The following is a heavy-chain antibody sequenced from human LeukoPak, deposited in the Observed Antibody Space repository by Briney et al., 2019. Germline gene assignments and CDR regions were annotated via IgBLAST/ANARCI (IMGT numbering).Heavy chain of an antibody. V-gene: IGHV1-69*13. D-gene: IGHD1/OR15-1a*01. J-gene: IGHJ3*02. CDR1: GGTFSSYA. CDR3: ARFKGSPNKAFDI. Sequence: SVTVSCKASGGTFSSYAISWVRQAPGQGLEWMGGIIPIFGTANYAQKFQGRVTITADESTSTAYMELSSLRSEDTAVYYCARFKGSPNKAFDIWGQGTMVTVSS. CDR2: IIPIFGTA.